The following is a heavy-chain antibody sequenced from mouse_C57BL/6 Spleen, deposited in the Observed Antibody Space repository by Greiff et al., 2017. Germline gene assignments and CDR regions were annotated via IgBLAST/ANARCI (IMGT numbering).Heavy chain of an antibody. CDR2: INPNNGGT. Sequence: EVQLQQSGPELVKPGASVKISCKASGYTFTDYYMNWVKQSHGKSLEWIGDINPNNGGTSYNQKFKGKATLTVDKSSSTAYMELRSLTSEDSGVYYCARSGGVGFAYWGQGTLVTVSA. CDR1: GYTFTDYY. V-gene: IGHV1-26*01. CDR3: ARSGGVGFAY. J-gene: IGHJ3*01.